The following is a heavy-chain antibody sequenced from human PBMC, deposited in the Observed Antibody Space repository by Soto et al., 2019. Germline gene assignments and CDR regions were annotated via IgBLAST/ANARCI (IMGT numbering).Heavy chain of an antibody. D-gene: IGHD1-20*01. J-gene: IGHJ6*02. CDR2: IIPIFGTA. CDR1: GGTFSSYA. Sequence: QVQLVQSGAEVKKPGSSVKVSCKASGGTFSSYAINWVRQAPGQGLEWMGGIIPIFGTADYAQKFQGRVTITADESTSTAYMERSSLRSEDTAVYYCASRITGSPNYSHRMDVWGQGTTVTVPS. CDR3: ASRITGSPNYSHRMDV. V-gene: IGHV1-69*12.